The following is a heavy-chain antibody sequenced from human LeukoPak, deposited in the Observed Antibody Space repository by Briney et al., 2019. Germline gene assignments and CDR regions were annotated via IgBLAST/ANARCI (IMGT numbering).Heavy chain of an antibody. CDR2: IRYDGSNK. J-gene: IGHJ4*02. Sequence: PGGSLRLSCAASGFTFSSYGMHWVRQAPGKGLEWVAFIRYDGSNKYYADSVKGRFTISRDNSKNTLYLQMNSLRAEDTAVYYCAKAPATVVPAASDYWGQGTLVTVSS. V-gene: IGHV3-30*02. D-gene: IGHD2-2*01. CDR3: AKAPATVVPAASDY. CDR1: GFTFSSYG.